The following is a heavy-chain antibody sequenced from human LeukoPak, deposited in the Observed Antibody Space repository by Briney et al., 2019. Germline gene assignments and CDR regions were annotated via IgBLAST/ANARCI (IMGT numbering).Heavy chain of an antibody. J-gene: IGHJ4*02. CDR2: SCWNNDK. CDR1: GFSLRSTGVA. V-gene: IGHV2-5*01. D-gene: IGHD3-10*01. CDR3: AHKGRGSGSFTM. Sequence: RQSGPTLVIPTQTLTLTCTFSGFSLRSTGVAVGWIRQPPGKALQWLAVSCWNNDKSYTPSLKSRLTITKDTSKNQVVLIMTNMDPVDTATYYCAHKGRGSGSFTMWGQGTLVTVSS.